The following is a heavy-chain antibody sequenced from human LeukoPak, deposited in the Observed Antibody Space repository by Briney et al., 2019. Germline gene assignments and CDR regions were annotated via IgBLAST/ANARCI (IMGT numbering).Heavy chain of an antibody. J-gene: IGHJ4*02. D-gene: IGHD7-27*01. CDR2: IYYSGST. CDR1: GGSISSSSYY. V-gene: IGHV4-39*01. CDR3: ARQGTGDQGHYFDY. Sequence: SETLSLTCTVSGGSISSSSYYWGWIRQPRGKGLEWIGSIYYSGSTYYNPSLKSRVTISVDTSKNQFSLKLSSVTAADTAVYYCARQGTGDQGHYFDYWGQGTLVTVSS.